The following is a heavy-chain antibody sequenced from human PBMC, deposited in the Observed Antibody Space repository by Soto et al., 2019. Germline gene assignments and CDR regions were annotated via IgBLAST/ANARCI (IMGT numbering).Heavy chain of an antibody. Sequence: PGGSLRLSCAVSGLTFTNAWLNWVRQTPGRGLEWVGRIKSKSDGWATDYDAPVKDRFTISRDDSKNTLYLQMNSLKPEDTAVYYCTTDPKWGLWGQGTLVTVSS. D-gene: IGHD1-26*01. CDR3: TTDPKWGL. V-gene: IGHV3-15*07. CDR1: GLTFTNAW. CDR2: IKSKSDGWAT. J-gene: IGHJ4*02.